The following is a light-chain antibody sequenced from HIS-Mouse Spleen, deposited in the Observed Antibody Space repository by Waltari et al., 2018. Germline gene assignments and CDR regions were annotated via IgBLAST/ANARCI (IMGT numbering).Light chain of an antibody. V-gene: IGLV3-10*01. CDR2: EDS. Sequence: SYELTQPPSVSVSPGQTARITCSGDALPTNYAHLYQQKSGQAPVLVIYEDSKRPPGIPERFSGSSSGTMATLTISGAQVEDEADYYCYSTDSSGNHRVFGGGTKLTVL. CDR3: YSTDSSGNHRV. CDR1: ALPTNY. J-gene: IGLJ2*01.